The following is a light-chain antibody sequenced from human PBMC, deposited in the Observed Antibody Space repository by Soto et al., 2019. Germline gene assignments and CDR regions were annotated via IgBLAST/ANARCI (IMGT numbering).Light chain of an antibody. Sequence: DIQMTQSPSTLSASVGDTVTITCRASQSISTWLAWYQQKPGKAPKLLIYKASSLQSGVPSRFSGIGSGTDFTLTTTSLPPDDFATYYCQQSNWYSRTFGQRTKVDIK. CDR3: QQSNWYSRT. J-gene: IGKJ1*01. V-gene: IGKV1-5*03. CDR2: KAS. CDR1: QSISTW.